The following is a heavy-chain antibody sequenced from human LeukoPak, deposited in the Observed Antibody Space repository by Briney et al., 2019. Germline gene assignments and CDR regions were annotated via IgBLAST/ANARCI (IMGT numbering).Heavy chain of an antibody. D-gene: IGHD3-22*01. CDR1: GDSISNYY. Sequence: SETLSLTCTVSGDSISNYYWSWIRQPPGKGLEWIGYIYYSGSTSYSPSLKSRVTISADTSESQFSLNLSSVTAADTAVYFCARGRCRNSGCRPYFDYWGQGTQVTVSS. CDR2: IYYSGST. CDR3: ARGRCRNSGCRPYFDY. J-gene: IGHJ4*02. V-gene: IGHV4-59*01.